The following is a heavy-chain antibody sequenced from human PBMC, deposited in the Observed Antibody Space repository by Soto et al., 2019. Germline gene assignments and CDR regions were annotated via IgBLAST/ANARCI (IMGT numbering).Heavy chain of an antibody. J-gene: IGHJ6*03. CDR2: MNPNSGNT. CDR3: ARGAGMNDYGDYPDNYCYYYYMDV. Sequence: ASVKVSCKASGYTFPSYDINWVRQATGQGLEWMGWMNPNSGNTGYAQKFQGRVTMTRNTSISTAYMELSSLRSEDTAVYYCARGAGMNDYGDYPDNYCYYYYMDVWGKGTTVTVSS. D-gene: IGHD4-17*01. CDR1: GYTFPSYD. V-gene: IGHV1-8*01.